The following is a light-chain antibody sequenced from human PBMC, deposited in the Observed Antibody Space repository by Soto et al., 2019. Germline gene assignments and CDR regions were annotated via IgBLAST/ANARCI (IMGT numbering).Light chain of an antibody. CDR2: AAS. CDR1: QTISFY. CDR3: QQAYSPPWT. V-gene: IGKV1-39*01. Sequence: DIQMTQSPSSLSASVGDRVTITCRASQTISFYLNWYQQKPWKAPKLLIYAASNLQSGVPSRFSASGSGTEFTLTLNSLQPEDFATYDCQQAYSPPWTFGQGTKVEIK. J-gene: IGKJ1*01.